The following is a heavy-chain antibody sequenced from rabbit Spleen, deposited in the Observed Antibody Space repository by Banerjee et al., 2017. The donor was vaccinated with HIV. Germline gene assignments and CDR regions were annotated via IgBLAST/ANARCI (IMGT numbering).Heavy chain of an antibody. CDR2: IYTGNGKN. D-gene: IGHD8-1*01. CDR1: GFSFSSGYD. V-gene: IGHV1S45*01. CDR3: ARGDGGSHYYGL. Sequence: QEQLVESGGGLVKPEGSLTLTCKASGFSFSSGYDMSWVRQTPGKGLEWIGFIYTGNGKNYYASWAKGRFTISSHNAQNTLYLQVHSLTAADTATYFCARGDGGSHYYGLWGQGTLATVS. J-gene: IGHJ4*01.